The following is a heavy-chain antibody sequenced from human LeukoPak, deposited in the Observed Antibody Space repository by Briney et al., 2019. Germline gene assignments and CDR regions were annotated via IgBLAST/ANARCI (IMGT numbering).Heavy chain of an antibody. Sequence: GGSLRLSCAASGFTFSSYAMSWVRQAPGKGLEWVSAISGSGGSTYYADSVKGRFTISRDNSKNTLYLQMNSLRAEDTAVYYCAKDLGYYGSGSYYPLDYWGQGTLVTVSP. CDR1: GFTFSSYA. D-gene: IGHD3-10*01. CDR3: AKDLGYYGSGSYYPLDY. CDR2: ISGSGGST. V-gene: IGHV3-23*01. J-gene: IGHJ4*02.